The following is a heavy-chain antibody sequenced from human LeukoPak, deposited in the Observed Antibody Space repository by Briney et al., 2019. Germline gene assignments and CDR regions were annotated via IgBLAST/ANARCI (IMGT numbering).Heavy chain of an antibody. CDR2: INSDGSST. D-gene: IGHD4-11*01. Sequence: GGSLRLSCAASGFTFSSYWMHWVRQAPGKGLVWVSRINSDGSSTSYADSVKGRFTISRDDAKNTLYLQMNSLRAEDTAVYYCARDSRDYSTDYWGQGTLVTVSS. CDR1: GFTFSSYW. J-gene: IGHJ4*02. V-gene: IGHV3-74*01. CDR3: ARDSRDYSTDY.